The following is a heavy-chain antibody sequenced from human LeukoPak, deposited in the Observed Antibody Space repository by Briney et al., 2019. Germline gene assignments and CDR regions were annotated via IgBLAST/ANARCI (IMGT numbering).Heavy chain of an antibody. CDR1: GGSISSYY. Sequence: PSETLSLTCTVSGGSISSYYWSWIRQPPGKGLEWIGYIYYSGITNYNPSHKSRVTISVDTSKNLSSLKLSSVTAADTAVYYCARGSTDGDYGYWGQGTLVTVSS. D-gene: IGHD4-17*01. V-gene: IGHV4-59*01. J-gene: IGHJ4*02. CDR3: ARGSTDGDYGY. CDR2: IYYSGIT.